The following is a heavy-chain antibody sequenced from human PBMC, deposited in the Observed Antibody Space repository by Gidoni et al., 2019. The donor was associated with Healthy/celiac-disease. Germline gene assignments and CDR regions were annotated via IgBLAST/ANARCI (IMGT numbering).Heavy chain of an antibody. J-gene: IGHJ4*02. V-gene: IGHV3-7*03. Sequence: VQLVESGGGLVKPGGALRLSCAASGFTFSNYWMSWVRPAPGKGLEWVANIKQDGSEKYYVDSVKGRFTISRDNAKNSLYLQMNSLRAEDTAVYYCARAPPSGGYSISDWGQGTLVTVSS. D-gene: IGHD5-12*01. CDR3: ARAPPSGGYSISD. CDR1: GFTFSNYW. CDR2: IKQDGSEK.